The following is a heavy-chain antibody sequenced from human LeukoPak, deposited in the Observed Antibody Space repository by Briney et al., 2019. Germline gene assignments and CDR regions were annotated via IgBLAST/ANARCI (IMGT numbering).Heavy chain of an antibody. V-gene: IGHV3-13*01. CDR3: ARGSPPFQH. CDR1: GFTFSNYD. CDR2: IGTAGDT. J-gene: IGHJ1*01. D-gene: IGHD3-10*01. Sequence: PGGSLRLSCADSGFTFSNYDMHWVRQATGQGLEWVSGIGTAGDTYYAGSVKGRFTISRENAKNSLYLQMKSLRAGDTAVYYCARGSPPFQHWGQGTLVTVSS.